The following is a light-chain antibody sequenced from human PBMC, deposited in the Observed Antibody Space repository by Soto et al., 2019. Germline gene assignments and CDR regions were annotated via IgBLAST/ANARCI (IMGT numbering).Light chain of an antibody. J-gene: IGKJ2*01. CDR2: WAS. CDR3: QQYHSAPYT. V-gene: IGKV4-1*01. CDR1: QSGFDTSNNKNY. Sequence: IVMTQSPDSLAVSLGERATINCKSSQSGFDTSNNKNYLAWFQQKPGQPPKLLIYWASSRESGVPDRFSGSGSGTDFTLTISSLLAEDVAVFYCQQYHSAPYTFGQGTKLEIK.